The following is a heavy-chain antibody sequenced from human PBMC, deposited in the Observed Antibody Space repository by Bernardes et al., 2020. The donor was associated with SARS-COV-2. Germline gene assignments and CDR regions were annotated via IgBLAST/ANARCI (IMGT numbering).Heavy chain of an antibody. Sequence: GGSLRLSRAASRFTFSSYWMHWVRQAPGKGLVWVSRINSDGSSTSYADSVKGRFTISRDNAKNTLYLQMNSLRVEDTAVYYCARDLSMAAAGWGFEYWGQGTLVTVSS. V-gene: IGHV3-74*01. CDR1: RFTFSSYW. D-gene: IGHD6-13*01. CDR2: INSDGSST. J-gene: IGHJ4*02. CDR3: ARDLSMAAAGWGFEY.